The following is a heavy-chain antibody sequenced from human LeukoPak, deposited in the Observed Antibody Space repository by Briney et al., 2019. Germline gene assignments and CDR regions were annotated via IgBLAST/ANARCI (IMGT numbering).Heavy chain of an antibody. CDR3: ARRDIVVVVSASDY. D-gene: IGHD2-15*01. CDR1: GFTFGEYA. CDR2: ITASGDRT. Sequence: GGSLRLSCTASGFTFGEYAMSWVRQAPGKGLEWVSGITASGDRTFYGDSVRGRFTMSRDNSKNTVYLQMNSLRVDDTAVYYCARRDIVVVVSASDYWGQGTLVTVSS. J-gene: IGHJ4*02. V-gene: IGHV3-23*01.